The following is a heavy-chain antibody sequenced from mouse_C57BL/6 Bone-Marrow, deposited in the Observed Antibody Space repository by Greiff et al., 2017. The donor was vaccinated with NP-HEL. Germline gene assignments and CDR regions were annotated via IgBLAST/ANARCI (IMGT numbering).Heavy chain of an antibody. J-gene: IGHJ2*01. Sequence: VKLQESGAELVRPGASVTLSCKASGYTFTDYEMHWVKQTPVHGLEWIGAIDPETGGTAYNQKYKGKAILTADKSSSTAYMELRSLTSEDSAVYYCTRSNGNYPFDYWGQGTTLTVSS. CDR3: TRSNGNYPFDY. CDR1: GYTFTDYE. CDR2: IDPETGGT. D-gene: IGHD2-1*01. V-gene: IGHV1-15*01.